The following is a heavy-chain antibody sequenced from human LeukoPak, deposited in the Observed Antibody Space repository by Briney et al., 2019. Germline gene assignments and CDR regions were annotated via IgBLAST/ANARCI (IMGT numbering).Heavy chain of an antibody. CDR3: ARDPSLVPAAMSDY. J-gene: IGHJ4*02. V-gene: IGHV3-7*01. CDR2: IKQDGSEK. CDR1: GFTFSSYW. D-gene: IGHD2-2*01. Sequence: GGSLRLSCAASGFTFSSYWMSWVRQAPGKGLEWVANIKQDGSEKYYVDSVKGRFTISRDNAKNSLYLQMNSLRAEDTAVYYCARDPSLVPAAMSDYWGQGTLVTVSS.